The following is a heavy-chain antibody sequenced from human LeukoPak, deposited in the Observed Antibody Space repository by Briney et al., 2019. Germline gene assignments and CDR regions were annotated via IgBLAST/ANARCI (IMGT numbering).Heavy chain of an antibody. D-gene: IGHD2-2*01. CDR2: ISSSSSYI. CDR1: GFTFSSYS. Sequence: GGSLRLSCAASGFTFSSYSMNWVRQAPGKGLEWVSSISSSSSYIYYVDSVKGRFTISRDNAKNSLYLQMNSLRAEDTAVYYCARGEDIVVVPAAITCYAFDIWGQGTMVTVSS. J-gene: IGHJ3*02. CDR3: ARGEDIVVVPAAITCYAFDI. V-gene: IGHV3-21*01.